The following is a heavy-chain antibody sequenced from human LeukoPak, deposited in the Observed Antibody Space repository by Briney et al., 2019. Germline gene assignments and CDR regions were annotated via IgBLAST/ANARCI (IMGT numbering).Heavy chain of an antibody. V-gene: IGHV3-30-3*01. Sequence: GGSLRLSCAASGFTFSSYAMHWVRQAPGKGLEWVAVISYDGSNKYYADSAKGRFTISRVNSKNTLYLQMNSLRAEDTAVYYCARGFLSGSYDYWGQGTLVTVSS. CDR1: GFTFSSYA. D-gene: IGHD1-26*01. CDR2: ISYDGSNK. CDR3: ARGFLSGSYDY. J-gene: IGHJ4*02.